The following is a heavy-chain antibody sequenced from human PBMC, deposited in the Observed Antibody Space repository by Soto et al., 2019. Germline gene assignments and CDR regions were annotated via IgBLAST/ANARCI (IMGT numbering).Heavy chain of an antibody. CDR1: GYTFTSYD. CDR2: MNPNSGNT. Sequence: ASVKVSCKASGYTFTSYDINWVRQATGQGLEWMGWMNPNSGNTGYAQKFQGRVTMTRNTSISTAYMELSSLRSEDTAVYYCATSTRLTTGIDYWGQGTLVTVSS. V-gene: IGHV1-8*01. J-gene: IGHJ4*02. CDR3: ATSTRLTTGIDY. D-gene: IGHD4-4*01.